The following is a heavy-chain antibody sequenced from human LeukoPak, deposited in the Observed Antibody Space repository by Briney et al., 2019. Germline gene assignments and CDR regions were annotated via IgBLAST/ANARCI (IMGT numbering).Heavy chain of an antibody. V-gene: IGHV3-23*01. CDR1: VFTFSSYA. J-gene: IGHJ4*02. Sequence: PGGSLRLSCAASVFTFSSYAMSWVRQAPGKGLEWVSAISGSSGRAHYAGSVKGGVTISRDNSKNKLYLQMNCLRAEDTAVYYCAKEFLPLSSLGELSLLDWGQGTLVTVSS. D-gene: IGHD3-16*02. CDR3: AKEFLPLSSLGELSLLD. CDR2: ISGSSGRA.